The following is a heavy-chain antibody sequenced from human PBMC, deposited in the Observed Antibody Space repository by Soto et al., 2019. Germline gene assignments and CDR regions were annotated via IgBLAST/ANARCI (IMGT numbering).Heavy chain of an antibody. CDR1: GGSINSGDYY. V-gene: IGHV4-31*03. CDR3: ATRSDHDYYDSSGYGI. CDR2: IYYSGST. J-gene: IGHJ4*02. Sequence: SETLSLTCTVSGGSINSGDYYWNWIRQVPGKGLEWIGYIYYSGSTYYNPSLKSRLTISIDTSKNQFSLRLSSVTAADTAVYYCATRSDHDYYDSSGYGIWGQGTLVTVSS. D-gene: IGHD3-22*01.